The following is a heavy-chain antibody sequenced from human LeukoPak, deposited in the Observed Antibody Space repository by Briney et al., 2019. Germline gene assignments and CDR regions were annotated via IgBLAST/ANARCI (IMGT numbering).Heavy chain of an antibody. CDR1: GVTFSSYW. Sequence: GGSLRLSCAASGVTFSSYWMHWVRQAPGKGLVWVSRINTDGSSTSYADSVKGRFTISRDNAKNTLYLQMNSLRAEDTAVYYCARELVRSHNWFDPWGQGTLVTVSS. D-gene: IGHD6-13*01. J-gene: IGHJ5*02. CDR2: INTDGSST. CDR3: ARELVRSHNWFDP. V-gene: IGHV3-74*01.